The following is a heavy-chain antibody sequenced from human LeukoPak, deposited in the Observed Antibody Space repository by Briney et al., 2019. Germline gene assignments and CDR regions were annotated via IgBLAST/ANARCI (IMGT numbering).Heavy chain of an antibody. CDR3: ARDRVGATDYFDY. V-gene: IGHV3-30-3*01. CDR2: ISYDGSNK. CDR1: GFTFSSYA. J-gene: IGHJ4*02. Sequence: GGSLRLSCAASGFTFSSYAMHWVRQAPGKGLEWVAVISYDGSNKYYADSVKGRFTISRDDSKNTLYLQMNSLRAEDTAVYYCARDRVGATDYFDYWGQGTLVTVSS. D-gene: IGHD1-26*01.